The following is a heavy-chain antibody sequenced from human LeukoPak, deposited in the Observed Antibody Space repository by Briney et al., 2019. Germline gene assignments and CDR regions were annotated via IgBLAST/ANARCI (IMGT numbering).Heavy chain of an antibody. J-gene: IGHJ3*02. CDR2: IYSGGST. Sequence: PGGSLRLSCAASGFTVSSNYMSWVRQAPGKGLEWVSVIYSGGSTYYADSVKGRFTISRDNSKNTLYLQMNSLRAEDTAVYYCAKSSSSWFDAFDIWGQGTMVTVSS. V-gene: IGHV3-66*01. CDR1: GFTVSSNY. CDR3: AKSSSSWFDAFDI. D-gene: IGHD6-13*01.